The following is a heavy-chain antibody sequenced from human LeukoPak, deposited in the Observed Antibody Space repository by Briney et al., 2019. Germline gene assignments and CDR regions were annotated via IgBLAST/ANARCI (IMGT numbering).Heavy chain of an antibody. V-gene: IGHV3-48*03. D-gene: IGHD3-22*01. J-gene: IGHJ4*02. CDR2: ISSSGSTI. Sequence: PGGSLRLSCAASGFTFSSYEMNWVRQAPGKGLEWVSYISSSGSTIYYADSVKGRFTISRDNAKNSLYLQMKSLRSEDTAVYYCARAGFMIVHGYWGQGTLVTVSS. CDR1: GFTFSSYE. CDR3: ARAGFMIVHGY.